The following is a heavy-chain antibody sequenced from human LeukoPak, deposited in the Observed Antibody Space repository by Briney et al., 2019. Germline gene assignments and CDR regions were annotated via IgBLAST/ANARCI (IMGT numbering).Heavy chain of an antibody. V-gene: IGHV3-30*19. CDR1: GFTFSSYG. Sequence: LPGGSLRLSCAASGFTFSSYGMHWVRQAPGKGLEWVAYIQFDGSNEQYADSVKGRFSISRDSSKNILYLQMNSLRAEDTAVYYCARGLTGSLGDWFFDLWGRGTLVTVSS. CDR3: ARGLTGSLGDWFFDL. CDR2: IQFDGSNE. D-gene: IGHD3-10*01. J-gene: IGHJ2*01.